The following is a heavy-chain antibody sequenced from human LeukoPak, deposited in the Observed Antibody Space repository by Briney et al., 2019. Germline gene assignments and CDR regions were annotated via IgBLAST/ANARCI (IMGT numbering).Heavy chain of an antibody. V-gene: IGHV4-30-2*01. J-gene: IGHJ3*02. CDR2: IYHSGST. Sequence: PSETLSLTCAVSGGSISSGGYSWSWIRQPPGKGLEWIGYIYHSGSTYYNPSLKSRVTISVDRSKNQFSLKLSSVTAADTAVYYCARAPTMIEAFDIWGQGTMVTVSS. CDR1: GGSISSGGYS. D-gene: IGHD3-22*01. CDR3: ARAPTMIEAFDI.